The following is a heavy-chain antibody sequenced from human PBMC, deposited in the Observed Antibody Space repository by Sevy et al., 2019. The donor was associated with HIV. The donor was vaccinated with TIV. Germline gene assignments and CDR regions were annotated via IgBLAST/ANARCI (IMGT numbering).Heavy chain of an antibody. V-gene: IGHV5-51*01. D-gene: IGHD3-22*01. CDR1: GYRFSSYW. Sequence: GESLKISCRASGYRFSSYWIAWVRQVPGKGLEWMGIIYPDDSDIRYSPSLHGQVTISVDKSISTAYLQWSSLEASDTAMYFCARRFYDSTGYPQYFFDYWGQGTLVIVSS. CDR2: IYPDDSDI. J-gene: IGHJ4*02. CDR3: ARRFYDSTGYPQYFFDY.